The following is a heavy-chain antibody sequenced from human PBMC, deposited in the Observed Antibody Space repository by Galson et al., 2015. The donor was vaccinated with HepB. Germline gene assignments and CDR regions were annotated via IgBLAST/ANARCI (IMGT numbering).Heavy chain of an antibody. V-gene: IGHV1-2*04. J-gene: IGHJ6*02. CDR3: ARASRGVVRGAYYYYYGMDV. CDR1: GYTFTGYY. D-gene: IGHD3-10*01. Sequence: SVKVSCKASGYTFTGYYMHWVRQAPGQGLEWMGWINPNSGGTNYAQKFQGWVTMTRDTSISTAYMELSRLRSDDTAVYYCARASRGVVRGAYYYYYGMDVWGQGTTVTVSS. CDR2: INPNSGGT.